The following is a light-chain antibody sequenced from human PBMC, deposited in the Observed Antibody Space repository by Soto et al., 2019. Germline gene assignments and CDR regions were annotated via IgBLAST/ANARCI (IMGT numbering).Light chain of an antibody. V-gene: IGKV3-15*01. CDR3: QQYDDWPPA. J-gene: IGKJ1*01. Sequence: EIVMTQSPATLSVSPGERVTLSCRASQSVGGKLAWYHQSPGQPPRLLIYGTSTRATGIPARFGGRGSGTKFTLSISSLQSEDFGIYFCQQYDDWPPAFGQGTKV. CDR2: GTS. CDR1: QSVGGK.